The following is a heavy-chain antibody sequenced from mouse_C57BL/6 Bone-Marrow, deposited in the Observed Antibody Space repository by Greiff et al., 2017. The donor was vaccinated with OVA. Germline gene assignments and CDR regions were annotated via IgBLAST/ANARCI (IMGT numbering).Heavy chain of an antibody. J-gene: IGHJ4*01. CDR1: GFNFSDFY. V-gene: IGHV5-12*01. Sequence: EVQLVESGGGLVQPGGSLKLSCAASGFNFSDFYMYWIRQTPEKRLEWVAYISNGGGSTYYPDTVKGRFTISRDNAKNTLYPQMSSLMSEDTAMYYSARLETMHYWGQGTAVTVSA. CDR2: ISNGGGST. CDR3: ARLETMHY.